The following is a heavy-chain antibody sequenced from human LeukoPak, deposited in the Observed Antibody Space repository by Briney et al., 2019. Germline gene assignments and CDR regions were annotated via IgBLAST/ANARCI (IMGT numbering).Heavy chain of an antibody. CDR2: ISGSGGST. J-gene: IGHJ6*02. Sequence: GGSLRLSCAASGFTFSSYAMSWVRQAPGKGLEWVSAISGSGGSTYYADSVKGRFTISRDNSKNTLYLQMNSLRAEDTAVYHCAKLAVAGRNHDLYYYYYGMDVWGQGTTVTVSS. D-gene: IGHD6-19*01. CDR1: GFTFSSYA. CDR3: AKLAVAGRNHDLYYYYYGMDV. V-gene: IGHV3-23*01.